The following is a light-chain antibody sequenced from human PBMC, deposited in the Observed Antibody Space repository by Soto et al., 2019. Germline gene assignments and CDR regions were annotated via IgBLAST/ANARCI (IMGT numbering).Light chain of an antibody. CDR2: TVS. CDR1: ESISTW. CDR3: QQYNSWLS. J-gene: IGKJ4*01. Sequence: QMTQSPSTLSAFIGDRVTITCRANESISTWLAWYQQKPGKAPKLLIYTVSTLESGVPSRFSGSGSGTDFTITISSLHPDDLGTYYCQQYNSWLSFGGGTKVEIK. V-gene: IGKV1-5*03.